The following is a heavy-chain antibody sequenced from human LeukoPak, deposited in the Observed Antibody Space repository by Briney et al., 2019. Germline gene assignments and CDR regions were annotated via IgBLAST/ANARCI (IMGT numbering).Heavy chain of an antibody. D-gene: IGHD3-22*01. V-gene: IGHV1-46*01. CDR2: INPSGGST. Sequence: GESLKISCKGSGYTFTSYYMHWVRQAPGQGLEWMGIINPSGGSTSYAQKFQGRVTMTRDMSTSTVYMELSSLRSEDTAVYYCAREHDSSGYYGHFDYWGQGTLVTVSS. CDR3: AREHDSSGYYGHFDY. J-gene: IGHJ4*02. CDR1: GYTFTSYY.